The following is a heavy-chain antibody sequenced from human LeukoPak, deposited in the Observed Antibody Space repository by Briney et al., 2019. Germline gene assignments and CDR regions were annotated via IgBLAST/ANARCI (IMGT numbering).Heavy chain of an antibody. J-gene: IGHJ4*02. Sequence: GRSLRLSCAASGVTFSSHGMHWVRQAPGKGLEWVAVISSGGTTTYYADSVKGRFIISRDNSKNTLYLQMNSLRIKDTAVYYCAKEGQTPYSSKFSFDYWGQGTLVTVSS. V-gene: IGHV3-30*18. CDR2: ISSGGTTT. CDR3: AKEGQTPYSSKFSFDY. CDR1: GVTFSSHG. D-gene: IGHD6-13*01.